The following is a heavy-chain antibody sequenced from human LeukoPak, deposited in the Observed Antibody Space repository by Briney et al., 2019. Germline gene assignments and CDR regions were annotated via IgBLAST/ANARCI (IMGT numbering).Heavy chain of an antibody. V-gene: IGHV3-23*01. Sequence: GGSLRLSCAASGFTFSSYAMSWVRQAPGKGLEWVSGISGSGGSTHYADSVKGRFTISRDNSKNTLYLQMTSLRAEDTAVYYCAKDRRGCTSTSCYYRFDYWGQGTLVTVSS. CDR1: GFTFSSYA. CDR2: ISGSGGST. D-gene: IGHD2-2*01. CDR3: AKDRRGCTSTSCYYRFDY. J-gene: IGHJ4*02.